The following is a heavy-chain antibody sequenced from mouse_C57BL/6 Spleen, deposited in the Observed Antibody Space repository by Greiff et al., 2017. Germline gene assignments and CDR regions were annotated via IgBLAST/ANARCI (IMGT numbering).Heavy chain of an antibody. D-gene: IGHD2-3*01. Sequence: QVQLQQPGAELVKPGASVKLSCKASGYTFTSYWMQWVKQRPGQGLEWIGEIDPSDSYTNYNQKFKGQATLTVDTSSSTAYMQLSSLTSEYSAVYYCARAPDGYYEDYWGQGTTLTVSS. CDR3: ARAPDGYYEDY. V-gene: IGHV1-50*01. CDR1: GYTFTSYW. J-gene: IGHJ2*01. CDR2: IDPSDSYT.